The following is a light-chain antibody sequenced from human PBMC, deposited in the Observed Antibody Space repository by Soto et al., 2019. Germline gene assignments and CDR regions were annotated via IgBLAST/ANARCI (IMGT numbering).Light chain of an antibody. J-gene: IGKJ4*01. CDR3: QQYGSSPFT. CDR2: AAS. V-gene: IGKV3-20*01. CDR1: QSVSSSY. Sequence: EIVLTQSPGALSLSPGERATLCCRASQSVSSSYLAWYQQKPGQAPRLLIYAASSRATGIPDRFSGSGSGTDFTLTISRLEPEDFAVYYCQQYGSSPFTFGGGTKVDIK.